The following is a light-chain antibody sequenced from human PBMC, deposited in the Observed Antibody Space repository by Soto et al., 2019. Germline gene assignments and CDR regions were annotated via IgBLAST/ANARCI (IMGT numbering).Light chain of an antibody. Sequence: EIVLTQSPGTLSLSPGERATLSCRASQSVISDLAWYHQKPGQAPRLLIYGASNRATGIPARFSGSGSGTDFTLTISSLEPEDFAVYYCQQRSNWPITFGQGTRLEIK. CDR2: GAS. J-gene: IGKJ5*01. CDR1: QSVISD. V-gene: IGKV3-11*01. CDR3: QQRSNWPIT.